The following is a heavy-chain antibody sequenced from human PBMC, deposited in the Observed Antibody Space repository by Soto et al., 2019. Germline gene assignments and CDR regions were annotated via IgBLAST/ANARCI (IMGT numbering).Heavy chain of an antibody. J-gene: IGHJ2*01. CDR2: IKEDGSQK. V-gene: IGHV3-7*01. CDR3: FQAEHGIRYSVPVSAFLRNRSSDL. Sequence: GKGLEWVAKIKEDGSQKYYVDSVKGRFTISRDNAKNSLFLQMSSLRAEDTAVYFFFQAEHGIRYSVPVSAFLRNRSSDL. D-gene: IGHD3-9*01.